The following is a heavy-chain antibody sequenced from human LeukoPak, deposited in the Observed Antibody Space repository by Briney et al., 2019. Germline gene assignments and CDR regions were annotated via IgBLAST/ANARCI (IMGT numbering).Heavy chain of an antibody. V-gene: IGHV4-4*07. J-gene: IGHJ4*02. CDR2: IYTSGST. CDR3: ARSQSIAVEDY. Sequence: SETLSLTCTVSGGSISSYYWSWIRQPDGKGLEWIGRIYTSGSTNYNPSLKSRVTISVDTSKNQFSLKLSSVTAADTAVYYCARSQSIAVEDYWGQGTLVTVSS. CDR1: GGSISSYY. D-gene: IGHD6-6*01.